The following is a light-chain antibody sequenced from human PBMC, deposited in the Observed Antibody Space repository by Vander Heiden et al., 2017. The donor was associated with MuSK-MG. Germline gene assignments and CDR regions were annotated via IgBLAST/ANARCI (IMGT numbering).Light chain of an antibody. V-gene: IGKV1-39*01. J-gene: IGKJ4*01. CDR2: GTS. CDR3: QQSDRTPLT. Sequence: DRVTISCRASQNMNTFLNWFQQKPGKPPTLLIYGTSTLYSGVPSRFSGSGSGTDFTLTISSLQAEDFATYYCQQSDRTPLTFGGGTRVEIK. CDR1: QNMNTF.